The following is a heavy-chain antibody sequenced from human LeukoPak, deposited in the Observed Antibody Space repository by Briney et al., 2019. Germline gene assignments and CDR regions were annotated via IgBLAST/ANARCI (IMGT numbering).Heavy chain of an antibody. CDR1: GGTFSSYA. J-gene: IGHJ5*02. CDR3: ARQPGSPPGWFDP. V-gene: IGHV1-69*05. CDR2: IIPIFGTA. Sequence: SVKVSCKASGGTFSSYAISWVRQARGQGLEWMGGIIPIFGTANYAQKFQGRVTITTDESTSTAYMELSSLRSEDTAVYYCARQPGSPPGWFDPWGQGTLVTVSS. D-gene: IGHD1-26*01.